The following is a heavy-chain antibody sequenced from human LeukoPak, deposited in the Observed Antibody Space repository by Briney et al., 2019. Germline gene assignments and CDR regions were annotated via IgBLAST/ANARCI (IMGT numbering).Heavy chain of an antibody. V-gene: IGHV3-64*01. CDR2: ISSNGGST. D-gene: IGHD5-24*01. CDR3: ARSSREMATTPFDY. J-gene: IGHJ4*02. CDR1: GFTFSSYA. Sequence: GGSLRLSCAASGFTFSSYAMHWFRQAPGKGLEYVSAISSNGGSTYYANSVKGRFTISRDNSKNTRYLQMGSLRAEDMAVYYCARSSREMATTPFDYWGQGTLVTVSS.